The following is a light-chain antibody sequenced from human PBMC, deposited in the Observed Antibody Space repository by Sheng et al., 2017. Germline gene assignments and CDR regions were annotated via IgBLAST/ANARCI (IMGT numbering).Light chain of an antibody. CDR3: QQRSNWPPGHLT. V-gene: IGKV3-11*01. Sequence: EIVLTQSPATLSLSPGERATLSCRASQSVSSYLAWYQQKPGQAPRLLIYDASNRATGIPARFSGSGSGTDFTLTISSLEPEDFAVYYCQQRSNWPPGHLTFGGRDQGGDQT. CDR2: DAS. J-gene: IGKJ4*01. CDR1: QSVSSY.